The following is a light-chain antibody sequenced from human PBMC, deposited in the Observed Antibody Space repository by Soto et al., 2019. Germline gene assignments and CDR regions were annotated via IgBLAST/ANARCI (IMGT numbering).Light chain of an antibody. J-gene: IGKJ2*01. CDR3: QQYNKWPPIT. CDR2: GAS. V-gene: IGKV3-15*01. Sequence: EIVMTQSQATLSVSPGERATLSCRASQSVSGNLAWYQQKPGQAPRLLIYGASTRATGIPARFSGSGSGTEFTLTISSLQSEDFAVYYCQQYNKWPPITFGQGTKLEIK. CDR1: QSVSGN.